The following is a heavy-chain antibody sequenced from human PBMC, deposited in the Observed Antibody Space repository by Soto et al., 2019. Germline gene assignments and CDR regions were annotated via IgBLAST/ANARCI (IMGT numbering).Heavy chain of an antibody. Sequence: SETLSLTCTVSGGSIRSYYWSWIRQTPGKGLEWVGYIYYSGRTNYNPSLKSRVTISVDMSTNKFSLNLSLGTAADPAVYYGARRYSNSAFDPWGQGTLVTVSS. CDR1: GGSIRSYY. D-gene: IGHD6-13*01. CDR3: ARRYSNSAFDP. CDR2: IYYSGRT. V-gene: IGHV4-59*01. J-gene: IGHJ5*02.